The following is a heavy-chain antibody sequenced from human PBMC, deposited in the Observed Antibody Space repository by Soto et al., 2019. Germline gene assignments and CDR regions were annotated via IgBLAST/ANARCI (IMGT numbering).Heavy chain of an antibody. V-gene: IGHV3-30*18. CDR2: ISYDGSNK. J-gene: IGHJ2*01. CDR3: AKAPIVVVVAATSYFDL. Sequence: GGSLRLSCAASGFTFSSYGMHWVRQAPGKGLEWVAVISYDGSNKYYADSVKGRFTISRDNSKNTLYLQMNSLRAEDTAVYYCAKAPIVVVVAATSYFDLWGRGTLVTVSS. CDR1: GFTFSSYG. D-gene: IGHD2-15*01.